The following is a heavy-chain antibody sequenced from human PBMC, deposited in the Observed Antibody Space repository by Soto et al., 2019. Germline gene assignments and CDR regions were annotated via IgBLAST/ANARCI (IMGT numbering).Heavy chain of an antibody. CDR2: IDYYGST. Sequence: PSETLSLTCTVSGGSISGYYWSWIRQPPGKRLEWIGYIDYYGSTNYNPSLKSRVTISVDTSKKQFSLSLGSVTAADTAIYYCARYFDWPSGFAIWGQGTMVTVSS. D-gene: IGHD3-9*01. CDR1: GGSISGYY. CDR3: ARYFDWPSGFAI. J-gene: IGHJ3*02. V-gene: IGHV4-59*01.